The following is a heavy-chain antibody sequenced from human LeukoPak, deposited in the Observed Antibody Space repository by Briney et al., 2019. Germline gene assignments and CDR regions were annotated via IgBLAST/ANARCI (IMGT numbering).Heavy chain of an antibody. CDR3: ARGGDIVVVPESWPPDH. Sequence: GRSLRLSCAASGFTFSSYAMHWVRQAPGKGLEWVAVISYDGSNKYYADSVKGRFTISRDNSKNTLYLQMNSLRAEDTAVYYCARGGDIVVVPESWPPDHWGQGTLVTVSS. CDR1: GFTFSSYA. V-gene: IGHV3-30-3*01. J-gene: IGHJ4*02. D-gene: IGHD2-2*01. CDR2: ISYDGSNK.